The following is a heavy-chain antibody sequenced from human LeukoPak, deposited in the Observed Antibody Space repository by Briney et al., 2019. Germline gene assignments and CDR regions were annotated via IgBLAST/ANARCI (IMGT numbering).Heavy chain of an antibody. CDR1: GFAFDEHG. J-gene: IGHJ4*02. D-gene: IGHD2-2*01. CDR2: INWSGGST. V-gene: IGHV3-20*04. Sequence: GGSLRLSCTASGFAFDEHGMSWVRQVPGKGLEWVSGINWSGGSTGYADPLRGRFTISRDNAKNSQYLQMDSLRAEDTALYYCARAPITSPFYFDYWGQGTLVIVSS. CDR3: ARAPITSPFYFDY.